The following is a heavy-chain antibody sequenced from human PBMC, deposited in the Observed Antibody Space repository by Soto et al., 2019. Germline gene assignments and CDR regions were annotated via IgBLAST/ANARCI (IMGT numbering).Heavy chain of an antibody. D-gene: IGHD2-15*01. Sequence: SSETLSLTCTVSGGSISSYYWSWIRQPPGKGLEWIGYIYYSGSTNYNPSLKSRVTISVDTSKNQFSLKLSSVTAADTAVYYCAGWPDPYYNYYYYMDVWGKGTTVTVSS. J-gene: IGHJ6*03. CDR3: AGWPDPYYNYYYYMDV. CDR2: IYYSGST. CDR1: GGSISSYY. V-gene: IGHV4-59*08.